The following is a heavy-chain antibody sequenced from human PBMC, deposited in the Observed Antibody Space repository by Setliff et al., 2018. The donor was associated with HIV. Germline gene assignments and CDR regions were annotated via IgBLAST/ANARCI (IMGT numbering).Heavy chain of an antibody. D-gene: IGHD3-10*01. Sequence: VASVKVSCKASGYPFSGYYMHWVRQAPGQGLEWMGRINPNSGGTNYAQKFQGRVTMTRDTSISTAYTELSRLRSDDTAVYYCARVWLYYYGSGPEAPFDYWGQGTLVTVSS. J-gene: IGHJ4*02. CDR3: ARVWLYYYGSGPEAPFDY. CDR2: INPNSGGT. V-gene: IGHV1-2*06. CDR1: GYPFSGYY.